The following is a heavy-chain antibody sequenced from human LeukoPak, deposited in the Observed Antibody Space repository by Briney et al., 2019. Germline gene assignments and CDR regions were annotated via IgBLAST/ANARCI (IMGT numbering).Heavy chain of an antibody. CDR1: GYTFSDYY. Sequence: RASVKVSCKASGYTFSDYYIHWVRQAPGQGLVWMGWINPKRGGTKYAQKFQGRVTMTRDTSISTVYMELGRLRTDDTAVYYCARVRYDYGGKDFDYWGQGSLVTVSS. CDR3: ARVRYDYGGKDFDY. D-gene: IGHD4-23*01. CDR2: INPKRGGT. V-gene: IGHV1-2*02. J-gene: IGHJ4*02.